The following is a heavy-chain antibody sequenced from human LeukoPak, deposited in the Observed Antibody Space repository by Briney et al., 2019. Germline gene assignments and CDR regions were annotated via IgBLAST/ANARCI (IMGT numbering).Heavy chain of an antibody. CDR3: ARAGYTVTIDY. J-gene: IGHJ4*02. CDR1: GYTFTSYG. CDR2: ISAYNGNT. D-gene: IGHD4-11*01. V-gene: IGHV1-18*01. Sequence: ASVTVSCKPSGYTFTSYGISWLRQAPRQGLEWMGWISAYNGNTNYAQKLQGRVTMTTDTSTSTAYMELRSLRSDDTAVYYCARAGYTVTIDYWGQGTLVTVSS.